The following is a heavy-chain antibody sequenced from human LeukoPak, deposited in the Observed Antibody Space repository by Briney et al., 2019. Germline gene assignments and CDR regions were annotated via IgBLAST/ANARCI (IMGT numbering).Heavy chain of an antibody. V-gene: IGHV3-30*02. J-gene: IGHJ4*02. CDR3: TRDGGKGYGLDY. CDR2: IWYDGSQK. Sequence: GGSLRLSCAASGFTFSSYAMSWVRQAPGKGLEWVAFIWYDGSQKYYADSVKGRFTISRDKSKNTLYLQMNSLRSEDTALYYCTRDGGKGYGLDYWGQGTLVTVSS. D-gene: IGHD2-15*01. CDR1: GFTFSSYA.